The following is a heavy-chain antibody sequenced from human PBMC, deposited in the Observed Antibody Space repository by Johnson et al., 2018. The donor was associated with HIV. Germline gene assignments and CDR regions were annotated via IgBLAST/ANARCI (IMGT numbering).Heavy chain of an antibody. J-gene: IGHJ3*01. CDR1: GFTFSDYY. CDR2: ISGGGGT. D-gene: IGHD3-3*01. CDR3: ARDHDGL. Sequence: VQLVESGGGLVKPGGSLRLSCAASGFTFSDYYMSWVRQAPGKGLEWVSGISGGGGTYYADSVKGRFTISRDNSKNTLYLQMNSLRAEDTAVYYCARDHDGLWGQGTMVTVSS. V-gene: IGHV3-66*01.